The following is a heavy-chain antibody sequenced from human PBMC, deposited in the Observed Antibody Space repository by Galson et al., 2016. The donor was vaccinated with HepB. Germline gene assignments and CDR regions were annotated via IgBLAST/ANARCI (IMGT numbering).Heavy chain of an antibody. D-gene: IGHD3-10*01. V-gene: IGHV3-66*01. CDR3: ARDVYYYGSGPDFSYGMDV. Sequence: SLRLSCAASGFTVSSNYMSLVRQAPGKGLEWVSVIYSGGSTYYANSVRGRFTISRDNSKNTLDLQMNSLRAEDTAVYYCARDVYYYGSGPDFSYGMDVWGQGTTVTVSS. CDR1: GFTVSSNY. J-gene: IGHJ6*02. CDR2: IYSGGST.